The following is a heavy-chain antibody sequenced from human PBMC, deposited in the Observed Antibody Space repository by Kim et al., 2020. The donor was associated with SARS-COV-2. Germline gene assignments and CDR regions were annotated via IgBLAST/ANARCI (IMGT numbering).Heavy chain of an antibody. CDR1: GGTFSSYA. D-gene: IGHD3-10*01. Sequence: SVKVSCKASGGTFSSYAISWVRQAPGQGLEWMGGIIPIFGTANYAQKFQGRVTITADESTSTAYMELSSLRSEDTAVYYCATRVRGVIIGEVHYYYGMDVWGQGTTVTVSS. CDR2: IIPIFGTA. CDR3: ATRVRGVIIGEVHYYYGMDV. V-gene: IGHV1-69*13. J-gene: IGHJ6*02.